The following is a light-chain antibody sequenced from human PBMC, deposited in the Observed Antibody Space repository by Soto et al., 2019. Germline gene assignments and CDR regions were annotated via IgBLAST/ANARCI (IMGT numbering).Light chain of an antibody. CDR1: QSGLYSSRTRNY. V-gene: IGKV4-1*01. Sequence: DIVMTQSPDSLAVSLGARATINCKSSQSGLYSSRTRNYLAWYQQKPGQPPKLLIYWASTLESGVPDRFSGVGYGTSFAMSISSLQASDVAVYYYHQYYNRLPWTVGQGTKVDIK. CDR3: HQYYNRLPWT. J-gene: IGKJ1*01. CDR2: WAS.